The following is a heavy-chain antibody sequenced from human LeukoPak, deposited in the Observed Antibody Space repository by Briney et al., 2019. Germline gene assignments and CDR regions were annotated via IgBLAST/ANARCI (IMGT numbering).Heavy chain of an antibody. Sequence: SETLSLTCAVYGGSFSGYYWSWIRQPPGKGLEWIGEINHSGSTNYNPSLKSRVTISVDTSKNQFSLKLSSVTAADTAVYYCAREGSSHFYYYYYMDVWGKGTTVTVSS. J-gene: IGHJ6*03. CDR2: INHSGST. CDR3: AREGSSHFYYYYYMDV. CDR1: GGSFSGYY. V-gene: IGHV4-34*01. D-gene: IGHD6-6*01.